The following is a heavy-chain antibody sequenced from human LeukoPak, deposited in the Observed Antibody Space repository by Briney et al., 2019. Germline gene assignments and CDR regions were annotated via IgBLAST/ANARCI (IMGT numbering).Heavy chain of an antibody. J-gene: IGHJ1*01. V-gene: IGHV5-10-1*01. CDR3: ARLGDGYNSHFQH. D-gene: IGHD5-24*01. CDR2: IDPSDSYT. Sequence: GESLRIPCKGSGYSFTSYWISWVRQMPGKGLEWVGRIDPSDSYTNYSPSFQGHVTISADKSISTAYLQWSSLKASDTAIYYCARLGDGYNSHFQHWGQGTLVTVSS. CDR1: GYSFTSYW.